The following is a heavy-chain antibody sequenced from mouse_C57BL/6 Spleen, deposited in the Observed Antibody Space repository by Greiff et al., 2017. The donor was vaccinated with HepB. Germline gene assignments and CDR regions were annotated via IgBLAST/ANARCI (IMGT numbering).Heavy chain of an antibody. CDR1: GYTFTSYW. J-gene: IGHJ1*03. Sequence: QVQLQQPGAELVKPGASVKLSCKASGYTFTSYWMQWVKQRPGQGLEWIGEIDPSDSYTNYNQKFKGKATLTVDTSSGTAYMQLSSLTSEDSAVYYCARSRTGTWYFDVWGTGTTVTVSS. CDR3: ARSRTGTWYFDV. CDR2: IDPSDSYT. D-gene: IGHD4-1*01. V-gene: IGHV1-50*01.